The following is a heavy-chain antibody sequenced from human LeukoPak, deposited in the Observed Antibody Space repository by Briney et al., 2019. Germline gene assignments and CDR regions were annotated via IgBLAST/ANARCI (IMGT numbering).Heavy chain of an antibody. V-gene: IGHV1-2*02. CDR1: GYTFTGYY. Sequence: GASVKVSCKASGYTFTGYYMHWVRQAPGQGLEWMGWINPHSGGTNYAQKFQGRVTMTRDTSISTAHMELSRLRSDDTAVYYCARDRDYYDSIGYYYEGGSLDYWGQGTLVTVSS. CDR2: INPHSGGT. CDR3: ARDRDYYDSIGYYYEGGSLDY. J-gene: IGHJ4*02. D-gene: IGHD3-22*01.